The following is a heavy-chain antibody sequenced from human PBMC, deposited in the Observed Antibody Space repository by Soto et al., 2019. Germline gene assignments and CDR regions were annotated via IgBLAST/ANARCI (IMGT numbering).Heavy chain of an antibody. V-gene: IGHV3-72*01. D-gene: IGHD1-7*01. CDR2: SRDKGNGYST. CDR3: TRSIPGTTSSDY. CDR1: GFTFSDYY. Sequence: EVQLVESGGGLVQPGGSLRLSCAGSGFTFSDYYIDWVRQAPGKGLEWVGRSRDKGNGYSTDYAASVKGRFTVSRDASKNSLYLQMNSLKTEDTALYYCTRSIPGTTSSDYWGQGTLVTVSS. J-gene: IGHJ4*02.